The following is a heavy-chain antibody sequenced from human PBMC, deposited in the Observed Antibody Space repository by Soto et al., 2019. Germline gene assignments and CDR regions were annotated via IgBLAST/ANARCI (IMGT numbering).Heavy chain of an antibody. Sequence: SETLSLTYTVSGGSISSYYWSWIRQPPGKGLEWIGYIYYSGSTNYNPSLKSRVTISVDTSKNQFSLKLSSVTAADTAVYYCARHVASYYYYYLDVWGKGTTVTVSS. CDR3: ARHVASYYYYYLDV. J-gene: IGHJ6*03. CDR1: GGSISSYY. V-gene: IGHV4-59*08. CDR2: IYYSGST.